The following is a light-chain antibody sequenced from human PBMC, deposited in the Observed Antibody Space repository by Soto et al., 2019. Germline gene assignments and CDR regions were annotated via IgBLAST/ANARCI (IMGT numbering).Light chain of an antibody. V-gene: IGLV9-49*01. CDR3: GADHGSGSNFVV. CDR1: SGHRNYK. CDR2: VGTGGIVG. J-gene: IGLJ2*01. Sequence: QLVLTQPPSASASLGASVTLTCTLSSGHRNYKVDWYQQRPGKGPRFVMRVGTGGIVGSKGDGIPDRFSVLGSGLNRYLTIKNIQEEDESDYHCGADHGSGSNFVVFGGGTKLTVL.